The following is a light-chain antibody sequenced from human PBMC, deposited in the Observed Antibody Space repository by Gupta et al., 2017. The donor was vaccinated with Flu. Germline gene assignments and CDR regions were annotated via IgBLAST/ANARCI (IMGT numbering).Light chain of an antibody. J-gene: IGLJ3*02. V-gene: IGLV3-1*01. Sequence: SSELTQPPSVSVSPGQTASIACFGDTLGGKFTSWYQQKPGQSPVLVIYEDSKRPPGIPERFSGSNSGNTATLTIRGSQALDEADYYCQAWDRSTGVFGGGTKLTVL. CDR3: QAWDRSTGV. CDR1: TLGGKF. CDR2: EDS.